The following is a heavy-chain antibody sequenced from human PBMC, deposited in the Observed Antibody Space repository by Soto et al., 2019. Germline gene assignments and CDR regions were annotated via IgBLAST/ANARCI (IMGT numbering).Heavy chain of an antibody. D-gene: IGHD2-15*01. CDR2: MYSSGST. CDR1: GASIISDYYY. V-gene: IGHV4-30-4*01. Sequence: QVRLQESGPGLVKPSQTLSLICTVSGASIISDYYYWGWVRQSPGKGLEWIGYMYSSGSTYSNPSVKRPSAMSVDTSRNHFSLSLTSVTAADTAVYFCVRGADCATVGACHRYFDSWGQGIPVTVSS. J-gene: IGHJ4*02. CDR3: VRGADCATVGACHRYFDS.